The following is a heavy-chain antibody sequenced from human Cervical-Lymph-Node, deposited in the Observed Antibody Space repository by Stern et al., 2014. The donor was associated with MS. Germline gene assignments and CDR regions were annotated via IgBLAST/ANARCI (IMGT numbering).Heavy chain of an antibody. CDR1: GFTFSTYG. V-gene: IGHV3-30*18. CDR3: AKQTGHSSIWYVFYYQGMDV. Sequence: VQLVESGGGVVQPGKSLRLSCAASGFTFSTYGMHWVRQAPGKGLEWGAVISYDGGNDNVASCVQGRFTISRDNSKNTLYLQMNSLRPDDTAVYYCAKQTGHSSIWYVFYYQGMDVWGQGTTVTFSS. CDR2: ISYDGGND. J-gene: IGHJ6*02. D-gene: IGHD6-13*01.